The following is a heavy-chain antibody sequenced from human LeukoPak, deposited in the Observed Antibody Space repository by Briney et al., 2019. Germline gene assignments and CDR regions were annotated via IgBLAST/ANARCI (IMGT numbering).Heavy chain of an antibody. D-gene: IGHD1-26*01. J-gene: IGHJ5*02. Sequence: PSETLSLTCTVSGGSISSGGYYWSWIRQHPGKGLEWIGYIYYSGSTYYNPSLKSRVTISVDTSKNQLSLKLSSVTAADTAVYYCAREEGSGSSTGSWFDPWGQGTLVTVSS. CDR1: GGSISSGGYY. CDR3: AREEGSGSSTGSWFDP. V-gene: IGHV4-31*03. CDR2: IYYSGST.